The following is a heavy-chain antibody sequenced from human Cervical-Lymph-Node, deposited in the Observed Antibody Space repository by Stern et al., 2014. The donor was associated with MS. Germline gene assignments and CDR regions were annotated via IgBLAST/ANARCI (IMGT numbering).Heavy chain of an antibody. CDR2: INPNSGGT. D-gene: IGHD1-26*01. V-gene: IGHV1-2*06. CDR3: ARDPGGSYSGGFDY. Sequence: QLVQSGAEVKKPGASGKVSCKASGYTFTGYYMHWVRQAPGQGLEWMGRINPNSGGTNYAQKFQGRVTMTRDTSISTAYMELSRLRSDDTAVYYCARDPGGSYSGGFDYWGQGTLVTVSS. CDR1: GYTFTGYY. J-gene: IGHJ4*02.